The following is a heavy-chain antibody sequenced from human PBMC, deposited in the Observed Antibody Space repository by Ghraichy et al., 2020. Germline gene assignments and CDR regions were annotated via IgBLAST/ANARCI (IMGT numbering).Heavy chain of an antibody. V-gene: IGHV3-21*01. J-gene: IGHJ4*02. CDR1: GFTFRSYN. D-gene: IGHD6-19*01. CDR2: ISTGSDYI. CDR3: ARERGVAVAGTDY. Sequence: LSLTCAASGFTFRSYNMNWVRQTPGKGLEWVSFISTGSDYIYYADSMKGRFTIPRDNTKNSLYLQMNSLGVEDTAVYYCARERGVAVAGTDYWGQGTLVTVSS.